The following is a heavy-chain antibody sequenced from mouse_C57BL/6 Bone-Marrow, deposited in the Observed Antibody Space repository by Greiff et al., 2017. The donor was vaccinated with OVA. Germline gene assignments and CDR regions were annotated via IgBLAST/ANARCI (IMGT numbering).Heavy chain of an antibody. D-gene: IGHD1-1*02. CDR1: GFTFSSYT. J-gene: IGHJ2*01. Sequence: EVQRVESGGGLVKPGGSLKLSCAASGFTFSSYTMSWVRQTPEKRLEWVATISGGGGNTYYPDSVKGRFTISRDNAKNTLYLQMSSLRSEDTALYYCARYGRYSGGFDYWGQGTTLTVSS. CDR2: ISGGGGNT. V-gene: IGHV5-9*01. CDR3: ARYGRYSGGFDY.